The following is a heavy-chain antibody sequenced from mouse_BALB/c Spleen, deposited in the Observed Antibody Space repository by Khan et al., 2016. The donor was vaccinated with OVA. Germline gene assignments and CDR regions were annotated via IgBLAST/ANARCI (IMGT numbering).Heavy chain of an antibody. CDR1: GYTFSTYW. CDR2: INPTSGYT. CDR3: TRDRIDY. V-gene: IGHV1-7*01. Sequence: QVQPKESGAALAKPGASVKMSCKASGYTFSTYWMHWVKQRPGQGLEWIGYINPTSGYTDYNEKFKDKATLSADKSSSTAYMQLSRLTSEDSAVYYCTRDRIDYWGQGTTLTVSS. J-gene: IGHJ2*01.